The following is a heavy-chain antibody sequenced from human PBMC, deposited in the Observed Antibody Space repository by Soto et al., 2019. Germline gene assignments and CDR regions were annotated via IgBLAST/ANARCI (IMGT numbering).Heavy chain of an antibody. J-gene: IGHJ3*02. CDR3: ARVGIGGAFDI. CDR2: IIPILGIA. D-gene: IGHD2-21*01. V-gene: IGHV1-69*02. Sequence: QVQLVQSGAEVKKPGSSVKVSCKASGGTFSSYTISWVRQAPGQGLEWMGRIIPILGIANYAQKFKGRVTITADKSTSTAYMELSSLRSEDTAVYYCARVGIGGAFDIWGQGTMVTVSS. CDR1: GGTFSSYT.